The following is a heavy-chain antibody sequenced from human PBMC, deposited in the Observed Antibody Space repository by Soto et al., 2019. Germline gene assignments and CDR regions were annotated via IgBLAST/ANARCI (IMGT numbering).Heavy chain of an antibody. J-gene: IGHJ4*02. Sequence: SETLSLTCAVSGYSISSGYYWGWIRQPPGKGLEWIGSIYHDGSTYYNPSLKSRVTISVDTSKNQFSLKLSSVTAADTAVYYCAGAGGTGSNVGIYYFDYWGQGTLVTVSS. D-gene: IGHD1-1*01. CDR2: IYHDGST. V-gene: IGHV4-38-2*01. CDR3: AGAGGTGSNVGIYYFDY. CDR1: GYSISSGYY.